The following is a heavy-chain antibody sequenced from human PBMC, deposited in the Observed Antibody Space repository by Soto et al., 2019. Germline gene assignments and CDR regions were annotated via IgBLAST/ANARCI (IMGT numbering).Heavy chain of an antibody. Sequence: QLQLQESGPGLVKPPETLSLTCTVSGGSISSRSHYWGWIRQSPGRHLEWIGSSYYRGSTHYNPSFKTRVTISVDTSKNQVSPTVYSVTAADTAVYYCATADGFGVVTPFFEYWGQGILVTVSS. CDR1: GGSISSRSHY. D-gene: IGHD3-3*01. CDR3: ATADGFGVVTPFFEY. V-gene: IGHV4-39*01. J-gene: IGHJ4*02. CDR2: SYYRGST.